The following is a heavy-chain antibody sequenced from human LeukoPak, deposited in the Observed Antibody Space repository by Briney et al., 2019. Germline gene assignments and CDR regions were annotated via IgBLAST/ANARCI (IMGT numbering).Heavy chain of an antibody. J-gene: IGHJ4*02. D-gene: IGHD5-18*01. CDR2: IGAGGTFT. CDR3: AKGYSYGPSKYYFDY. V-gene: IGHV3-23*01. CDR1: GFTFSSYA. Sequence: PGGSLRLSCTASGFTFSSYAMNWVRQAPGKGLEWVSGIGAGGTFTYYADSVKGRFTIFRDNSKNTLYLQMNSLRAEDTAVYYCAKGYSYGPSKYYFDYWGQGTLVTVSS.